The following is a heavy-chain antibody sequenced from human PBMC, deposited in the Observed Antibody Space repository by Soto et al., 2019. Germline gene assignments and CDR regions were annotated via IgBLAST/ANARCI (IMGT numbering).Heavy chain of an antibody. D-gene: IGHD6-19*01. CDR1: GYTFTTYG. Sequence: ASVKVSCKASGYTFTTYGITWVRQAPGQGLEWMGWVNPNSGNTGYAQKFQGRVTMTRNTSISTAYMELSSLRSEDTAVYYCARGYSSGWYEVYYYYYGMDVWGQGTTVTVSS. CDR2: VNPNSGNT. CDR3: ARGYSSGWYEVYYYYYGMDV. V-gene: IGHV1-8*02. J-gene: IGHJ6*02.